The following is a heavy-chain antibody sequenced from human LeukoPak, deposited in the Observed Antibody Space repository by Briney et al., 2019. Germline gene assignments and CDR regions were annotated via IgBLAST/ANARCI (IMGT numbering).Heavy chain of an antibody. V-gene: IGHV3-7*01. Sequence: PGGSMRLSCAASGLTFSDYWMTWDRQAPGKGLEWVANIKQDGREKYYVDSVKGRFTISRDNAKNSLFLQMNSVRAEDTAVYYCASALWFGELCFGNWGQGTLVTVSS. CDR2: IKQDGREK. CDR3: ASALWFGELCFGN. D-gene: IGHD3-10*01. J-gene: IGHJ4*02. CDR1: GLTFSDYW.